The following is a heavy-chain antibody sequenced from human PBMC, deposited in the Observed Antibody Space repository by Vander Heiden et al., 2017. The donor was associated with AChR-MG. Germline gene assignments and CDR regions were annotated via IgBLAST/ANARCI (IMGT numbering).Heavy chain of an antibody. D-gene: IGHD4-17*01. V-gene: IGHV3-33*01. Sequence: QVQLVESGGGVVQPGRSLRLSCAASGFTFSSYGMHWVRQAPGKGLGWVAVTWFDGSNKYYADTVKGRFTISRDNSKSTLYLKMNSLRAEDTALYYCARAGDGYVADTDYGDYVSEDYYYYMDVWGKGTTVTVSS. J-gene: IGHJ6*03. CDR1: GFTFSSYG. CDR3: ARAGDGYVADTDYGDYVSEDYYYYMDV. CDR2: TWFDGSNK.